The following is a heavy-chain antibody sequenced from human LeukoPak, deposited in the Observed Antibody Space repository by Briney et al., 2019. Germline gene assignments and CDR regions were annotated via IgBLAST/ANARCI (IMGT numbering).Heavy chain of an antibody. CDR3: ARPDGFSGYSSLGDS. J-gene: IGHJ5*01. V-gene: IGHV1-2*02. D-gene: IGHD3-22*01. Sequence: GASVKVSCKASGYTFTGYYMHWVRQAPGQGLEWMGWINPNSGDTNSAQKFEGRVTMTRDTSISTTYMELSRLKSDDTAVYYCARPDGFSGYSSLGDSWGQGTLVTVSS. CDR1: GYTFTGYY. CDR2: INPNSGDT.